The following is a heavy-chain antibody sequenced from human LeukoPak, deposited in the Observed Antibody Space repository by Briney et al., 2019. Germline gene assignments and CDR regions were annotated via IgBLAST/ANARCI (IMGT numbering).Heavy chain of an antibody. CDR1: GFTFSSYG. V-gene: IGHV3-30*02. D-gene: IGHD6-13*01. CDR2: IRYDGSNK. J-gene: IGHJ4*02. CDR3: ARGGTAAADFDY. Sequence: PGGSLRLSCAASGFTFSSYGMHWVRQAPGKGLEWVAFIRYDGSNKYYADSVKGRFTISRDNSKNTLYLQMNSLRAEDTAVYYCARGGTAAADFDYWGQGTLVTVSS.